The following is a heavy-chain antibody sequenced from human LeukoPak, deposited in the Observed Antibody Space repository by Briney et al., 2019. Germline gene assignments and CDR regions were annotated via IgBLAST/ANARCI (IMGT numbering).Heavy chain of an antibody. J-gene: IGHJ4*02. Sequence: SETLSLTCTVSGGSISSYYWSWIRQPPGKGLEWIGYVYYSGSTNYNPSLKGRVTISVDRSKNQFSLKLSSVTAADTAVYYCARGREYCGGDCYYFDYWGQGTLVTVSS. V-gene: IGHV4-59*12. CDR3: ARGREYCGGDCYYFDY. D-gene: IGHD2-21*02. CDR1: GGSISSYY. CDR2: VYYSGST.